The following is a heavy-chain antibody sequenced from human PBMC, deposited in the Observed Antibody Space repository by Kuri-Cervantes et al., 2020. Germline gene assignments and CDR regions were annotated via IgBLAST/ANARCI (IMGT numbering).Heavy chain of an antibody. D-gene: IGHD5-18*01. V-gene: IGHV1-69*05. CDR1: GGTFSSYA. J-gene: IGHJ4*02. Sequence: SVKVSCKASGGTFSSYAISWVRQALGQGLEWMGGIIPIFGTANYAQKFQGRVTITTDESTSTAYMELSSLRSEDTAVYYCASRGYSYGGLGGPGSIYFDYWGQGTLVTVSS. CDR3: ASRGYSYGGLGGPGSIYFDY. CDR2: IIPIFGTA.